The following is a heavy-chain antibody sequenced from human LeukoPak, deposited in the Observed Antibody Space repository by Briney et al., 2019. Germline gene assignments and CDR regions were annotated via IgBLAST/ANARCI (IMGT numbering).Heavy chain of an antibody. CDR3: ASGAWATRLNS. CDR1: GESLNYYY. Sequence: SDTLSLTCAVYGESLNYYYWSWIRQSPGKGLEWIGDIFDGKTINYNPSLKSRVTISAVTSSQQFSLNLKSVTAADTAVYFCASGAWATRLNSWAQGALVIVSP. V-gene: IGHV4-34*12. J-gene: IGHJ4*02. D-gene: IGHD5-24*01. CDR2: IFDGKTI.